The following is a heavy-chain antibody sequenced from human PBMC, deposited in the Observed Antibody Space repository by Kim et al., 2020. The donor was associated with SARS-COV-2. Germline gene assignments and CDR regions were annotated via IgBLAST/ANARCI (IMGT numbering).Heavy chain of an antibody. Sequence: YYTDSVQGGFTISGDNAENSLYLQMNSLRAEDTAVYYCARVYDSSGYLNYWGQGTLVTVSS. J-gene: IGHJ4*02. CDR3: ARVYDSSGYLNY. V-gene: IGHV3-48*03. D-gene: IGHD3-22*01.